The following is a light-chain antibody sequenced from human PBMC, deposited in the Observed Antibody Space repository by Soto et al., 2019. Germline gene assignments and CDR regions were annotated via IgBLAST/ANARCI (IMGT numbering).Light chain of an antibody. CDR3: QQYNDWEAWT. V-gene: IGKV3-15*01. J-gene: IGKJ1*01. Sequence: EIVLTQSPATLSLSPVERATLSCMASQSVSSNLAWYQQKPGQAPRLFMYAASTRPIGIPLRFRGSGSGTEFTLTISSLQSEDFAVYHCQQYNDWEAWTGGQGTKGEI. CDR1: QSVSSN. CDR2: AAS.